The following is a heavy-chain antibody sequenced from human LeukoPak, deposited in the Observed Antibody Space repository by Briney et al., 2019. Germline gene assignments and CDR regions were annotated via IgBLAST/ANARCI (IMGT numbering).Heavy chain of an antibody. V-gene: IGHV3-48*03. CDR2: ISSSGSTI. CDR3: ACLTVGATPSFDY. D-gene: IGHD1-26*01. J-gene: IGHJ4*02. Sequence: GGSLRLSCAASGFTFSSYEMNWVRQAPGKGLEWVSYISSSGSTIYYADSVKGRFTISRDNAKNSLYLQMNSLRAEDTAVYYCACLTVGATPSFDYWGQGTLVTVSS. CDR1: GFTFSSYE.